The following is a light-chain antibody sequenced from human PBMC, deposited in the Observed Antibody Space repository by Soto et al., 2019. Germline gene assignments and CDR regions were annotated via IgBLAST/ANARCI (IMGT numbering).Light chain of an antibody. Sequence: IHLTQSPSTVSAFVGDSVTFSCRASQPVNTFLSWYQQKPGGAPKAVIFDASSLRSGVPSRISGSGFGTEFTLSITSLQPDDFATYYCQQYKNYSYSFGQGTKLEIK. V-gene: IGKV1-5*01. CDR3: QQYKNYSYS. CDR2: DAS. CDR1: QPVNTF. J-gene: IGKJ2*03.